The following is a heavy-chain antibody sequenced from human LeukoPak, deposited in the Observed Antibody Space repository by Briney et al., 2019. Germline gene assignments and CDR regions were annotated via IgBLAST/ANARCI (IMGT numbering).Heavy chain of an antibody. D-gene: IGHD3-22*01. J-gene: IGHJ5*02. Sequence: GGSLRLSCAASGFTFSSYTMIWVRQAPGKGLEWVSSISSRISYYADSVAGRFTISRDNAKNSVYLQMNSLRAEDTAVYYCARDFFSYYYDSSGYYYGDPWGQGTLVTVSS. CDR2: ISSRIS. CDR1: GFTFSSYT. V-gene: IGHV3-21*01. CDR3: ARDFFSYYYDSSGYYYGDP.